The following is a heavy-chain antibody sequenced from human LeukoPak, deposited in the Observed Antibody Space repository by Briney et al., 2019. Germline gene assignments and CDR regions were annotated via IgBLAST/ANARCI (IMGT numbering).Heavy chain of an antibody. CDR1: GFTFSSYA. D-gene: IGHD4-17*01. V-gene: IGHV3-23*01. CDR3: AKAYGDYSNPFDY. CDR2: ISGSGGST. J-gene: IGHJ4*02. Sequence: KTGVSLRLSCAASGFTFSSYAMSWVRQAPGKGLEWVSAISGSGGSTYYADSVKGRFTISRDNSKNTLYLQMNSLRAEDTAVYYCAKAYGDYSNPFDYWGQGTLVTVSS.